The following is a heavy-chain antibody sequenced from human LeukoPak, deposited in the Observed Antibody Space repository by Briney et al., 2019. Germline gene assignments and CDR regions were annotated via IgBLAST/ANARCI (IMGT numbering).Heavy chain of an antibody. CDR3: ARGYGYNSEY. Sequence: TPSETLSLTCAVYGGSFSGYYWSWIRQPPGKGLEWIGEINHSGSTNYNPSLKSRVTISVDTSKNQFSLKLTSVTAADTAVYFCARGYGYNSEYWGQGTLVTVSP. V-gene: IGHV4-34*01. J-gene: IGHJ4*02. CDR1: GGSFSGYY. CDR2: INHSGST. D-gene: IGHD5-24*01.